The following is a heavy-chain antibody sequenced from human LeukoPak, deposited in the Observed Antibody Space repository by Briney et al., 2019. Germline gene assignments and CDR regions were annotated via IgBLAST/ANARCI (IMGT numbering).Heavy chain of an antibody. Sequence: SETLSLTCTVSGGSISYYYWSWIRQPPGKGLEWIGYIYYSGSTYYNPSLKSRVTISVDTSKNQFSLKLSSVTAADTAVYYCARGTYGMDVWGKGTTVTVSS. CDR2: IYYSGST. CDR3: ARGTYGMDV. CDR1: GGSISYYY. V-gene: IGHV4-59*12. J-gene: IGHJ6*04.